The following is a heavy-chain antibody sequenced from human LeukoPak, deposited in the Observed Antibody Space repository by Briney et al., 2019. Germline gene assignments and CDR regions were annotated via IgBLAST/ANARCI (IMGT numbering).Heavy chain of an antibody. J-gene: IGHJ5*02. V-gene: IGHV3-23*01. CDR3: AKDRSHARWFGELYGNWFDP. CDR1: GLTFTGYA. D-gene: IGHD3-10*01. CDR2: FRGSTGNT. Sequence: GGSLRLSCAASGLTFTGYALSWVRKAPGKGLKGSSAFRGSTGNTYYADSVKGRFTISRDNSKNTVYLQMNSLRAEDTAVYYCAKDRSHARWFGELYGNWFDPWGQGTLVTVSS.